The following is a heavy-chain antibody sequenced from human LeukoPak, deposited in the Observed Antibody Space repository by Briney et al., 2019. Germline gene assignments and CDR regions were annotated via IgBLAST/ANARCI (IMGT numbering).Heavy chain of an antibody. Sequence: GSPRLSCEASGFSFANTWMSWVRQAPGKGLEWVGRVKSKADDGTTDYAAPVQGRFTISRDDSKNTLSLQMNSLKTEDTAVYYCATEGGSGSYYGDDAFDLWGQGTLVTVSS. V-gene: IGHV3-15*01. CDR3: ATEGGSGSYYGDDAFDL. J-gene: IGHJ3*01. CDR2: VKSKADDGTT. D-gene: IGHD3-10*01. CDR1: GFSFANTW.